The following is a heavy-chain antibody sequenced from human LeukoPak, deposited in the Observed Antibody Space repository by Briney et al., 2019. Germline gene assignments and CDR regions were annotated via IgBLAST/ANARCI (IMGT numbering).Heavy chain of an antibody. J-gene: IGHJ4*02. Sequence: SETLSLTCTLSGGSISSGNYYWGWIRQHPGEGLEWIGYIHYSGSTHYNPSLKSRLTISVDTSKNQFSLKLSSVTAADTAVYYCARNSYSSGYDYWGQGTLVTVSS. D-gene: IGHD6-19*01. CDR3: ARNSYSSGYDY. CDR2: IHYSGST. CDR1: GGSISSGNYY. V-gene: IGHV4-31*03.